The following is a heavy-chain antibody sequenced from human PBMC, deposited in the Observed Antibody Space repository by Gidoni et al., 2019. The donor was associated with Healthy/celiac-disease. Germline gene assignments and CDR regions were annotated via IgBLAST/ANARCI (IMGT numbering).Heavy chain of an antibody. CDR1: GLTFSSYA. D-gene: IGHD4-17*01. Sequence: EVQLLESGGGLVQPGGSLRLSCAASGLTFSSYAMSWVRQAPGKGLECVSAISGSGGSTYYADSVKGRFTISRDNSKNTLYLQMNSMRAEDTAVYYCAKDSLSGTVTTYYGMDVWGRGTTVTVSS. CDR2: ISGSGGST. CDR3: AKDSLSGTVTTYYGMDV. V-gene: IGHV3-23*01. J-gene: IGHJ6*02.